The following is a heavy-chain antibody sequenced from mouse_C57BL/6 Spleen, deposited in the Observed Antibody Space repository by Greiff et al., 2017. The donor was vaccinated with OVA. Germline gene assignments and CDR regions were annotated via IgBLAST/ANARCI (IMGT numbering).Heavy chain of an antibody. CDR1: GYTFTSYW. CDR2: IDPSDSYT. D-gene: IGHD2-1*01. J-gene: IGHJ2*01. Sequence: VQLQQPGAELVMPGASVKLSCKASGYTFTSYWMHWVKQRPGQGLEWIGEIDPSDSYTNYNQKFKGKSTLTVDKSSNTAYMQLSSLTSEDSAVYYCAYGNFFDYWGQGTTLTVSS. V-gene: IGHV1-69*01. CDR3: AYGNFFDY.